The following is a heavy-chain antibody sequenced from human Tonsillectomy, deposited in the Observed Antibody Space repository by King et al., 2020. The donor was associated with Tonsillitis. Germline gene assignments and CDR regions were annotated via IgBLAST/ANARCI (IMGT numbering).Heavy chain of an antibody. Sequence: VQLVESGAEVKKPGASVKVSCKASGYTFTGYYIHWVRQAPGQGLEWMGWIHPHSGGTNYAQRFQGRVTMTRETSIRIAYMELSRLRSDDTAVYYCARALGYSGYDGAFNIWGQGTMVTVSS. CDR1: GYTFTGYY. D-gene: IGHD5-12*01. CDR2: IHPHSGGT. J-gene: IGHJ3*02. CDR3: ARALGYSGYDGAFNI. V-gene: IGHV1-2*02.